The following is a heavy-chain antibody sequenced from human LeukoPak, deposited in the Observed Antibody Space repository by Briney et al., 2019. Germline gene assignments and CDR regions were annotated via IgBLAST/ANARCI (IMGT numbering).Heavy chain of an antibody. Sequence: PSETLSLTCTVSGGSIGSYYWSWIRQPAGKGLEWIGRIYTSGGTNYNPSLKSRVTISVDTSKNQFSLKLSSVTAADTAVYYCARHGYYYYYMDVWGKGATVTISS. CDR1: GGSIGSYY. V-gene: IGHV4-4*07. CDR3: ARHGYYYYYMDV. J-gene: IGHJ6*03. CDR2: IYTSGGT.